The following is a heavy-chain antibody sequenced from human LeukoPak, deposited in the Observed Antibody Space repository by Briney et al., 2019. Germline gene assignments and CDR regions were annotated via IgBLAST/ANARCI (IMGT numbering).Heavy chain of an antibody. CDR1: GFTFSTYA. D-gene: IGHD3-10*01. Sequence: GGSLRLACAASGFTFSTYAMHWVRQAPGKGLEWVAFIRHDGTHEYYADSVKGRFTISRDNSKNTLYLQVNSLRAEDTAVYYCAKDPGEADYWGQGTLVTVSS. CDR3: AKDPGEADY. CDR2: IRHDGTHE. J-gene: IGHJ4*02. V-gene: IGHV3-30*02.